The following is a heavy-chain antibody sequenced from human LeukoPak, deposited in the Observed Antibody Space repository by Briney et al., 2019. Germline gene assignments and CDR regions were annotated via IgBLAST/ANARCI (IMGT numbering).Heavy chain of an antibody. CDR1: GYTFTSYY. Sequence: ASVKVSCKASGYTFTSYYMHWVRQAPGQGLEWMGIINPSGGSTSYTQKFQGRVTMTRDTSTSTVYMELSSLRSEDTAVYYCARALHYYDSSGYYLLNAFDIWGQGTMVTVSS. V-gene: IGHV1-46*01. CDR3: ARALHYYDSSGYYLLNAFDI. D-gene: IGHD3-22*01. J-gene: IGHJ3*02. CDR2: INPSGGST.